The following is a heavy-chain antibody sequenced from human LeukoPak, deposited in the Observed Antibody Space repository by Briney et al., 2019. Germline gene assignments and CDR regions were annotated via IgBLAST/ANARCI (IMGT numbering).Heavy chain of an antibody. CDR1: GYTFTSYY. V-gene: IGHV1-46*01. CDR3: ARDSGQLWFGELSGWFDP. D-gene: IGHD3-10*01. J-gene: IGHJ5*02. CDR2: INPSGGST. Sequence: ASVKVSCKASGYTFTSYYMHWVRQAPGQGLEWMGIINPSGGSTSYAQKFQGRVTMTGDTSTSTVYMELSSLRSEDTAVYYSARDSGQLWFGELSGWFDPWGQGTLVTVSS.